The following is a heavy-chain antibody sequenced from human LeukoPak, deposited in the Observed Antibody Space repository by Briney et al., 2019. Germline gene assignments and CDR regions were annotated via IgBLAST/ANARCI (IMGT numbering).Heavy chain of an antibody. CDR1: GGSISSGDYY. CDR3: AGGGGYYDFWSCPRRYMDV. V-gene: IGHV4-30-4*08. Sequence: SQTLSLTCTVSGGSISSGDYYWSWIRQPPGKGLEWIGYIYYSGSTYYNPSLKSRVTISVDTSKNQFSLKLSSVTAADTAVYYCAGGGGYYDFWSCPRRYMDVWGKGTTVTVSS. D-gene: IGHD3-3*01. J-gene: IGHJ6*03. CDR2: IYYSGST.